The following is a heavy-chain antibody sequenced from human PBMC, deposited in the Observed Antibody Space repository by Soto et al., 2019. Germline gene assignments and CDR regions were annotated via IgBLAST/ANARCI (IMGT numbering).Heavy chain of an antibody. CDR1: GGNFNSYG. CDR3: ARGGVYSSTATNKFGP. Sequence: QVQLVQSGAEVKKPGSSVKVSCKASGGNFNSYGINWVRQAPGQGLEWVGGIIPMFGAANYTQRFQGRVTITADDSTATTYLELSSLRSEDTAVYYCARGGVYSSTATNKFGPWGQGTLNTVSS. J-gene: IGHJ5*02. V-gene: IGHV1-69*01. D-gene: IGHD4-4*01. CDR2: IIPMFGAA.